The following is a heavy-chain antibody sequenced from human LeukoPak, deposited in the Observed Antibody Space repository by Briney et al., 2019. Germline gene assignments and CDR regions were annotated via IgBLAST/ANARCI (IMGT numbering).Heavy chain of an antibody. Sequence: GGSLRLSCAASGFTFSSYGMHWVRQAPGKGLEWVAVISYDGSNKYYADSVKGRFTISRDNSKNTLYLQMNSLRAEDTAVYYCAKDQRWLQFVDYWGQGTLVTVSS. CDR3: AKDQRWLQFVDY. J-gene: IGHJ4*02. V-gene: IGHV3-30*18. CDR1: GFTFSSYG. CDR2: ISYDGSNK. D-gene: IGHD5-24*01.